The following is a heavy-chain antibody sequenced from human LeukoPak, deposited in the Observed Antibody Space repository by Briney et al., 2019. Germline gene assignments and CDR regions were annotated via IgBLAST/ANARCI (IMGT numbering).Heavy chain of an antibody. V-gene: IGHV1-2*02. CDR3: ARAYTAQNYFDY. Sequence: ASVKVSCKASGYTFTGYYMHWVRQAPGQRLEWMGWINPNGADTNYAQKFQGRVTMTRDTSISTAYMELSRLRSDDTALYYCARAYTAQNYFDYWGQGTLVTVSS. J-gene: IGHJ4*02. D-gene: IGHD5-18*01. CDR2: INPNGADT. CDR1: GYTFTGYY.